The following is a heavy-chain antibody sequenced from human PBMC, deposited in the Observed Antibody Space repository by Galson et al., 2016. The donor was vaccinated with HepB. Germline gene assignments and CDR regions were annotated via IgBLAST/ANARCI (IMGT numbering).Heavy chain of an antibody. CDR1: GFIFSNFG. D-gene: IGHD5-12*01. V-gene: IGHV3-23*01. CDR2: ISRSGDVP. J-gene: IGHJ4*02. Sequence: SLRLSCAASGFIFSNFGMHWVRQAPGTGLEWVSGISRSGDVPYYADSVKGRFRISRDNARSTVYLEMNSLRVDDSAVYYCAKVPGGYSGFWGQGMVVSVSS. CDR3: AKVPGGYSGF.